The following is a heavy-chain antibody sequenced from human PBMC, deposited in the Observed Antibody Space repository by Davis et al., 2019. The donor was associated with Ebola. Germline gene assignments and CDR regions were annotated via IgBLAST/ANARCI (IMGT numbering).Heavy chain of an antibody. J-gene: IGHJ6*02. Sequence: ESLKISCAASGFTVSSNYMSWVRQAPGKGLEWIGEIYPSGSTNYNPSLKSRVTISVDKSKNQISLKLSSVTAADTAVYYCASSAVQGVIWYYGMDVWGQGTTVTVSS. D-gene: IGHD3-10*01. CDR2: IYPSGST. CDR3: ASSAVQGVIWYYGMDV. V-gene: IGHV4/OR15-8*01. CDR1: GFTVSSNY.